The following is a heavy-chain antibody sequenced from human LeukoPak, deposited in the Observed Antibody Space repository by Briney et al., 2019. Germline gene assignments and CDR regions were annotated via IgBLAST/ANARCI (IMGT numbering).Heavy chain of an antibody. CDR3: ASEPADYYDSSGRNC. V-gene: IGHV4-30-4*01. CDR1: GGSISSGDYS. CDR2: IYYSGST. D-gene: IGHD3-22*01. Sequence: SQTLSLTCTVSGGSISSGDYSWSWIRQPPGKGLEWIGYIYYSGSTYYNPSLKSRVTISVDTSKNRFSLKLSSVTAADTAVYYCASEPADYYDSSGRNCWGQGTLVTVSS. J-gene: IGHJ4*02.